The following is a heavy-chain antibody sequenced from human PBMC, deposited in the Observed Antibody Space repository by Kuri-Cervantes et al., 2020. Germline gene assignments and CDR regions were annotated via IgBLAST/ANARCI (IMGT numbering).Heavy chain of an antibody. Sequence: GSLRLSCTVSGGSISSYYWNWIRQPPGKGLEWIGYIYYSGSTNYNPSLKSRVTISVDKSKNQFSLKLTSVTAADTAVYYCARERRITMVRGVHDWFDPWGQGTLVTVSS. D-gene: IGHD3-10*01. V-gene: IGHV4-59*12. CDR2: IYYSGST. CDR3: ARERRITMVRGVHDWFDP. CDR1: GGSISSYY. J-gene: IGHJ5*02.